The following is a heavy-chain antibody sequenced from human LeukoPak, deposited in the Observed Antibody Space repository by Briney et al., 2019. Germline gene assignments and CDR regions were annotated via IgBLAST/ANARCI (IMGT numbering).Heavy chain of an antibody. D-gene: IGHD2-2*01. V-gene: IGHV3-66*01. J-gene: IGHJ4*02. Sequence: GGSLRLSCAASGFTVSSNYMSWVRQAPGKGLEWVSVIYSGGSTYYADSVKGRFTISRDNSKNTLYLQMNSLRAEDTAAYYCAKDDARYCSSTSCYFIDYWGQGTLVTVSS. CDR3: AKDDARYCSSTSCYFIDY. CDR2: IYSGGST. CDR1: GFTVSSNY.